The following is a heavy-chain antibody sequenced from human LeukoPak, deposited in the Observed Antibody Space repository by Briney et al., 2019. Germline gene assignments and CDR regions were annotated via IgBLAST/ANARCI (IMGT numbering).Heavy chain of an antibody. CDR1: GYNFTSFW. Sequence: GESLKISCKGSGYNFTSFWIGWVRQMPGKGLEWMAIIYPGVSDTRYSPSFQGQVTISADKSISTAYLQWSSLKASDTAMYYCARSVGGSYPTFDYWGQGTLVTVSS. CDR3: ARSVGGSYPTFDY. J-gene: IGHJ4*02. V-gene: IGHV5-51*01. CDR2: IYPGVSDT. D-gene: IGHD1-26*01.